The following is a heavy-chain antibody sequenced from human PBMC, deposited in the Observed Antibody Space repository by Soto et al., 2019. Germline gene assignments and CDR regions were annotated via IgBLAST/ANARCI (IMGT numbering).Heavy chain of an antibody. J-gene: IGHJ3*02. V-gene: IGHV4-39*01. CDR2: IYYSGST. D-gene: IGHD2-2*01. CDR3: ARPVGVPASIWAYAFDI. Sequence: QLQLQASGPGLVKPSETLSLTCTVSGGSISSSSYYWGWIRQPPGKGLEWIWVIYYSGSTYYNPSLKRGVTISVDTSKNQFSLQLSSVTDADTAVYYGARPVGVPASIWAYAFDIWGQGTMVTVSS. CDR1: GGSISSSSYY.